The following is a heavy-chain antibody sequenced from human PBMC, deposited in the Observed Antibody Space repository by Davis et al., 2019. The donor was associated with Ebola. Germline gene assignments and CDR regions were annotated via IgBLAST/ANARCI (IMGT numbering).Heavy chain of an antibody. CDR1: GGSFSGYY. J-gene: IGHJ3*02. V-gene: IGHV4-34*01. D-gene: IGHD3-3*01. CDR2: INHSGST. CDR3: ARGRYYDFWSSAFDI. Sequence: MPSETLSLTCAVYGGSFSGYYWSWIRQPPGKGLEWIVEINHSGSTNYNPSLKSRVTISVDTSKNQFSLKLSSVTAADTAVYYCARGRYYDFWSSAFDIWGQGTMFTVSS.